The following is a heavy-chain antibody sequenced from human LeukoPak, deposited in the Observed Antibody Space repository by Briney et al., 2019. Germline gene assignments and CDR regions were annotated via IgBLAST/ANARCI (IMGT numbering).Heavy chain of an antibody. Sequence: RGPTLSHSHAASGFTIYTHTTHWAHPAPGTATQRVAVIPYDGSTKYYAHSVKGRFPISRDNSKNTLYLQINSLRAEDTAVYYCAKAEDILTQGDYWGQGTLVTVSS. D-gene: IGHD3-9*01. CDR2: IPYDGSTK. CDR3: AKAEDILTQGDY. CDR1: GFTIYTHT. V-gene: IGHV3-30*18. J-gene: IGHJ4*02.